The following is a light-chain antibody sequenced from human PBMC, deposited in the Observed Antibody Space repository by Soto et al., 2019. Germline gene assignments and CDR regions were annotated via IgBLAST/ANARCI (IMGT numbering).Light chain of an antibody. CDR1: SSNIGSNT. V-gene: IGLV1-44*01. CDR3: AACDDSLNASL. CDR2: SNN. J-gene: IGLJ2*01. Sequence: QSVLTQPPSASGTPGQRVTISCSGSSSNIGSNTVNWYQQLPGTAPKLLIYSNNQRPSGVPDRFSGSKSGTSASLAIIGLQSEDEADYYCAACDDSLNASLFGGGTKLTVL.